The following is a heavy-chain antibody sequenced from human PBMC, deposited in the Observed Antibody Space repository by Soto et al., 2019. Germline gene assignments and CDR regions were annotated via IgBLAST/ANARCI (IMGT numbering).Heavy chain of an antibody. V-gene: IGHV4-61*01. CDR1: GGSVSSGSYY. D-gene: IGHD3-22*01. CDR3: ARSRPRYDSSGYYLWYFDY. J-gene: IGHJ4*02. CDR2: IYYSGST. Sequence: SGTVSLTCTVSGGSVSSGSYYWSWIRQPPGKGLESIGYIYYSGSTNYNPSLKSRVTISVDTSKNQFSLKLSSVTAADTAVYYCARSRPRYDSSGYYLWYFDYWGQGTLVTVSS.